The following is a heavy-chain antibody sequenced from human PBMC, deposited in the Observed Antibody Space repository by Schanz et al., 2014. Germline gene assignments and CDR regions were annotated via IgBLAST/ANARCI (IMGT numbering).Heavy chain of an antibody. CDR2: ISYDGSSK. V-gene: IGHV3-33*08. J-gene: IGHJ3*02. Sequence: VQLVESGGGLVQPGGSLRLSCAASGFTVSSNYMSWVRQAPGKGLEWVALISYDGSSKNHADSVQGRFTISRDNSKNALYLQMDSRRAEDTAVYYCARGIITMVRGGDVGAFDIWGRGTMVTVSS. CDR1: GFTVSSNY. D-gene: IGHD3-10*01. CDR3: ARGIITMVRGGDVGAFDI.